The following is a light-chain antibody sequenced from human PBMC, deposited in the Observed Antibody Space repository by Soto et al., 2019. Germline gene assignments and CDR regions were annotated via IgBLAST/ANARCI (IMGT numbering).Light chain of an antibody. CDR2: DII. CDR3: CSYAGSYTVV. V-gene: IGLV2-11*01. J-gene: IGLJ2*01. CDR1: SSDVGGYNY. Sequence: QSALTQPRSVSGSPGQSVTISCTGTSSDVGGYNYVSWYQQHPGKDPKLMIYDIIKRPSGVPDRFSGSKSGNTASLTISGLQAEDWADYYCCSYAGSYTVVFGGGAKLTVL.